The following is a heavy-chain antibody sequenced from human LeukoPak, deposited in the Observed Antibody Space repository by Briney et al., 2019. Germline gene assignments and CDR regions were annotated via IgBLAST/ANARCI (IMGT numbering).Heavy chain of an antibody. J-gene: IGHJ4*02. Sequence: SVKVSCKASGGTFSSYAISWVRQAPGQGLEWMGGIIPIFGTANYAQKFQGRVTITTDESTSTAYMELSSLRSEDTAVYYCAITYCSSTSCYPYYFGYWGQGTLVTVSS. V-gene: IGHV1-69*05. CDR1: GGTFSSYA. D-gene: IGHD2-2*01. CDR2: IIPIFGTA. CDR3: AITYCSSTSCYPYYFGY.